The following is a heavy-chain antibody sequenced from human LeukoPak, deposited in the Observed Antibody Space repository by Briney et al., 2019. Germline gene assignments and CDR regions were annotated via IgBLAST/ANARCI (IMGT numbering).Heavy chain of an antibody. CDR3: VTHYGSGSYNAFDI. CDR1: GYTFTSYD. D-gene: IGHD3-10*01. CDR2: MNPNSGNT. V-gene: IGHV1-8*01. J-gene: IGHJ3*02. Sequence: ASVKVSCKASGYTFTSYDINWVRQATGQGLEWMGWMNPNSGNTGYAQKFQGRVTMTRNTSISTAYMELSSLRSEDMAVYYCVTHYGSGSYNAFDIWGQGTMVTVSS.